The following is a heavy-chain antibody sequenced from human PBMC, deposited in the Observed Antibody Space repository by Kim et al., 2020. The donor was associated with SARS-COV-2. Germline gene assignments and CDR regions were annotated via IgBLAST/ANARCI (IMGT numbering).Heavy chain of an antibody. CDR1: GGSISTGAYY. J-gene: IGHJ6*02. CDR3: AREVVPALGMDV. Sequence: SETLSLTCTVSGGSISTGAYYWSWIRQHPGKGLEWIGYVFYSGSTYYNPSLKSRLTISIDTSKNQFSLRLSSVTAADTALYYCAREVVPALGMDVWGQGTTVTVSS. V-gene: IGHV4-31*03. CDR2: VFYSGST. D-gene: IGHD2-2*01.